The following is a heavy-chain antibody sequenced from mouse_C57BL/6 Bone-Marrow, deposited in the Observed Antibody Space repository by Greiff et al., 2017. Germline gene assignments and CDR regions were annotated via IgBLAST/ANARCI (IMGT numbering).Heavy chain of an antibody. CDR3: ARPCYYYVSSSYYAMDY. Sequence: DVKLVESGGDLVKPGGSLKLSCAASGFTFSSYGMSWVRQTPDKRLEWVATISSGGSYTYYPDSVKGRFTISRDNAKNTLYLQMSSLKSEDTAMYYCARPCYYYVSSSYYAMDYWGQGTSVTVSS. CDR2: ISSGGSYT. J-gene: IGHJ4*01. CDR1: GFTFSSYG. V-gene: IGHV5-6*02. D-gene: IGHD1-1*01.